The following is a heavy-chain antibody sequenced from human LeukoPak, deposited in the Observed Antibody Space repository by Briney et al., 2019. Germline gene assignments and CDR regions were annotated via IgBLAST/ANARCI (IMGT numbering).Heavy chain of an antibody. CDR2: IRGNGGNT. CDR3: AKDPHDDYVDVFDI. V-gene: IGHV3-23*01. J-gene: IGHJ3*02. CDR1: GFAFSSFA. Sequence: PGGSLRLSCAASGFAFSSFAMSWVRQAPGKGLEWVSSIRGNGGNTYYADSVKGRFTISRDNSKNTLYLQMNSLRAEDTAVYYCAKDPHDDYVDVFDIWGQGTMVTVSS. D-gene: IGHD3-16*01.